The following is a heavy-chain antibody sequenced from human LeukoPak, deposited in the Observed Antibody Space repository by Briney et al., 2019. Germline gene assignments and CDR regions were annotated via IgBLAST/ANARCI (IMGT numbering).Heavy chain of an antibody. CDR3: ARESGSRNFDY. Sequence: ASVKVSCKASGYTFTSYYMHWVRQAPGQGLEWMGIINPSGGSTSYAQKFQGRVTMTRDTSTSTVYMELSSLRSEDTAVYCCARESGSRNFDYWGQGTLVTVSS. CDR2: INPSGGST. D-gene: IGHD1-26*01. J-gene: IGHJ4*02. V-gene: IGHV1-46*03. CDR1: GYTFTSYY.